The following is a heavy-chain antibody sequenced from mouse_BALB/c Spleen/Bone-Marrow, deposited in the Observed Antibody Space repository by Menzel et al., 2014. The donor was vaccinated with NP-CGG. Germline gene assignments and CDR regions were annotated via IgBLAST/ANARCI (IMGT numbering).Heavy chain of an antibody. CDR2: IDPANGNT. CDR1: GFNIKDTY. V-gene: IGHV14-3*02. D-gene: IGHD1-1*01. CDR3: APYYYGSSLFAY. Sequence: EAQLQQSGAELVKPGASVKLSCTASGFNIKDTYMHWVKQRPEQGLEWIGRIDPANGNTKYDPKFQGKATITADTSSNTAYLQLSSLTSEDTAVYYCAPYYYGSSLFAYWGQGTLVTVSA. J-gene: IGHJ3*01.